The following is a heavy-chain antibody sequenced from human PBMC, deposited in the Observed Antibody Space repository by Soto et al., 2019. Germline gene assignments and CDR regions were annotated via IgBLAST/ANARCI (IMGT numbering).Heavy chain of an antibody. Sequence: EVQLVQSGAEVKKPGESLKISCKGSGYSFTNYWIAWVRQMPGKGLEWMGIIYPGDSDTKYSPSFQGQVTISADKSISTAYLQWNSLKASDTAMYYCARPTCTSTSCYNFDYWGQGTLVTVSS. V-gene: IGHV5-51*03. CDR2: IYPGDSDT. CDR3: ARPTCTSTSCYNFDY. J-gene: IGHJ4*02. D-gene: IGHD2-2*02. CDR1: GYSFTNYW.